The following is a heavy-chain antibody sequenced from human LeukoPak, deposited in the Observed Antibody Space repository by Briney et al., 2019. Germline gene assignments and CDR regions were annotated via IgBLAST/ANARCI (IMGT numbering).Heavy chain of an antibody. CDR2: IKQDGSEK. CDR1: GFTFSSYW. Sequence: GGSLRLSCAASGFTFSSYWMSRVRQAPGKGLEWVANIKQDGSEKYYVDSVKGRFTISRDNAKNSLYLQMNSLRAEDTAVYYCARESYGDYEDYWGQGTLVTVSS. J-gene: IGHJ4*02. CDR3: ARESYGDYEDY. D-gene: IGHD4-17*01. V-gene: IGHV3-7*01.